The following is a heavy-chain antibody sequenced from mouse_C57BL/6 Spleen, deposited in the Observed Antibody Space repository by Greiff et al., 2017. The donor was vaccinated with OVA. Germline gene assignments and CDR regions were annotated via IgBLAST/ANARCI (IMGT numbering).Heavy chain of an antibody. CDR3: ARDLLWMDY. CDR1: GYSITSGYY. J-gene: IGHJ4*01. Sequence: ESGPGLVKPSQSLSLTCSVTGYSITSGYYWNWIRQFPGNKLEWMGYISYDGSNNYNPSLKNRISITRDTSKNQFFLKLNSVTTEDTATYYCARDLLWMDYWGQGTSVTVSS. D-gene: IGHD2-1*01. CDR2: ISYDGSN. V-gene: IGHV3-6*01.